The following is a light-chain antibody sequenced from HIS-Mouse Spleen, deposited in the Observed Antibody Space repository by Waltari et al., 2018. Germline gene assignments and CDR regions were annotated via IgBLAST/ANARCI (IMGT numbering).Light chain of an antibody. V-gene: IGLV2-14*03. CDR2: DVS. CDR3: SSYTSSSFNVV. J-gene: IGLJ2*01. Sequence: QSALTQPASVSGSPGQSITISCTGTSSDVSGYNDVSWYQQHPGKAPKLMLSDVSNRFSGSKSGNTASLTISGLQAEDEADYYCSSYTSSSFNVVFGGGTKLTVL. CDR1: SSDVSGYND.